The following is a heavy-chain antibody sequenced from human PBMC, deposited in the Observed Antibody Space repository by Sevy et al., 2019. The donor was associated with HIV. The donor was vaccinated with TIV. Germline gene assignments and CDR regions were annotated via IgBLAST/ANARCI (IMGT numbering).Heavy chain of an antibody. Sequence: GGSLRLSCAASGFTFSSYDMHWVCQATGKGLEWGSAIGTAGDTYYPGSLKGRFTISRENAKNSLYLQMNSLRAGDTAVYYCARQYCSSTSCSRAFDYWGQGTLVTVSS. CDR2: IGTAGDT. J-gene: IGHJ4*02. D-gene: IGHD2-2*01. CDR1: GFTFSSYD. CDR3: ARQYCSSTSCSRAFDY. V-gene: IGHV3-13*01.